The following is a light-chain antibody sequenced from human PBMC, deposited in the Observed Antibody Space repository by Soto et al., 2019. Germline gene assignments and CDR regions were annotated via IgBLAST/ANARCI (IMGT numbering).Light chain of an antibody. J-gene: IGKJ1*01. CDR3: QEYNNYWT. V-gene: IGKV1-6*01. CDR2: AAS. Sequence: ALQMTQSPSSPSASVGDRVTIPCRASQGIRDELGWYQQKAGKAPNLLISAASRLQSGVPSRFSASGSGTEFTLTISSLHPDDFATYYCQEYNNYWTFGQGTKVDIK. CDR1: QGIRDE.